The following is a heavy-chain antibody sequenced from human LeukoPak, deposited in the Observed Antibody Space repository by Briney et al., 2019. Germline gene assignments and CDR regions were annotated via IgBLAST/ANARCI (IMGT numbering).Heavy chain of an antibody. D-gene: IGHD3-22*01. CDR1: GGSISSYY. J-gene: IGHJ3*02. CDR3: ARSLGGYYDSSGSDAFDI. V-gene: IGHV4-59*01. Sequence: SETLSFTCTVSGGSISSYYWSWIRQPPGKGLEWIGYIHYSGSTNYNPSLKSRVTISVDTSKNQFSLKLSSVTAADTAVYYCARSLGGYYDSSGSDAFDIWGQGTMVTVSS. CDR2: IHYSGST.